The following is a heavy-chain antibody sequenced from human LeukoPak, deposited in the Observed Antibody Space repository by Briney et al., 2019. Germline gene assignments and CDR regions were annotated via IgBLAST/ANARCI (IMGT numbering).Heavy chain of an antibody. CDR2: IRFDGNKR. Sequence: PGGSLRLSCAASGISFSKYGMHWVRQAPGKGLEWVAFIRFDGNKRSYADSVKGRFTISRDNSKNSLSLQMNSLRGDDTAMYYCATDPPAQAITYVDYWGQGTV. CDR3: ATDPPAQAITYVDY. D-gene: IGHD1-20*01. CDR1: GISFSKYG. V-gene: IGHV3-30*02. J-gene: IGHJ4*02.